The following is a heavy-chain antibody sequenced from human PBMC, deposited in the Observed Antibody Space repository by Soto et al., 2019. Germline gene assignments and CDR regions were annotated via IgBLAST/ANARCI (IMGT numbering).Heavy chain of an antibody. D-gene: IGHD3-22*01. V-gene: IGHV1-18*01. CDR3: ASDRKHYYDSSGYYSPYYYYGMDV. CDR2: ISAYNGNT. J-gene: IGHJ6*02. Sequence: QVQLVQSGAEVKKPGASVKVSCKASGYTFTSYGISWVRQAPGQGLEWMGWISAYNGNTNYAQKLQGRVTMTTDTSTSTAYMELRSLRSDDTAVYYCASDRKHYYDSSGYYSPYYYYGMDVWGQGTTVTVSS. CDR1: GYTFTSYG.